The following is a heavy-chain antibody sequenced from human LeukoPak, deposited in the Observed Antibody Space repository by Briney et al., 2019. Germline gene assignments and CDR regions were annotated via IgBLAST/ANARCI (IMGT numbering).Heavy chain of an antibody. D-gene: IGHD3-22*01. V-gene: IGHV3-21*01. CDR1: GFTFSSYS. CDR3: AKPYYYDSSGYGDAFDI. CDR2: ISSSSSYI. Sequence: KPGGSLRLSCAASGFTFSSYSMNWVRQAPGKGLEWVSSISSSSSYIYYADSVKGRFTISRDNAKNSLYLQMNSLRAEDAAVYYCAKPYYYDSSGYGDAFDIWGQGTMVTVSS. J-gene: IGHJ3*02.